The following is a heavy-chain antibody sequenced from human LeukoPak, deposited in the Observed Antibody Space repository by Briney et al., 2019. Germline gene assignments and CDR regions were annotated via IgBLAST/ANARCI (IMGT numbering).Heavy chain of an antibody. CDR2: VNLSGGRT. CDR1: GYTFSNYY. CDR3: ARDRVIIAASGIYYHALDV. J-gene: IGHJ6*02. Sequence: ASVKVSCKASGYTFSNYYIHWVRQAPGQGLEWMGVVNLSGGRTKNAQKFQGRVTMTRDTSTSTVFLELRSLRFEDTAVYYCARDRVIIAASGIYYHALDVWGLGTTVTVS. D-gene: IGHD6-13*01. V-gene: IGHV1-46*01.